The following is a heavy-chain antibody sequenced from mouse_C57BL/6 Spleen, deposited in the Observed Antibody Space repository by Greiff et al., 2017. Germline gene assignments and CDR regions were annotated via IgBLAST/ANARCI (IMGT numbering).Heavy chain of an antibody. CDR3: TRDMEGTYDCYSWFAY. Sequence: DVQLLQSGAGLVKPGASLKLSCTASGFTFSSYSMSWVRQTPEKRLEWVAYISRGGDYIYYEDNVKGRITISRDNARTTLYVQMSSLKSEDSAMYYCTRDMEGTYDCYSWFAYWGQGTLVTVSA. CDR2: ISRGGDYI. CDR1: GFTFSSYS. J-gene: IGHJ3*01. D-gene: IGHD2-3*01. V-gene: IGHV5-9-1*02.